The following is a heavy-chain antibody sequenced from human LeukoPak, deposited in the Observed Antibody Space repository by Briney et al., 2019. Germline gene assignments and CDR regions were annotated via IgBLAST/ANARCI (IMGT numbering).Heavy chain of an antibody. CDR2: ISHSGNT. D-gene: IGHD1-20*01. V-gene: IGHV4-39*01. CDR1: GASITNSHYL. J-gene: IGHJ4*01. Sequence: SETLSLPCTVSGASITNSHYLWGWSRKPPGKGLEWIGSISHSGNTYYSPSLSSRVTIFLDASNNQFSLRLSSMAATDTALYYCARRITGTTSDSFDYWGHGTLVTVSS. CDR3: ARRITGTTSDSFDY.